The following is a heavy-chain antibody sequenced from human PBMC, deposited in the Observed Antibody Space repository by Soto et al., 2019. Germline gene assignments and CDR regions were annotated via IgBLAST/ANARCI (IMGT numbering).Heavy chain of an antibody. CDR1: GGTFRTYS. CDR2: INPILDIA. J-gene: IGHJ5*02. Sequence: QVQLVQSGAEVREPGSSVKVSCKASGGTFRTYSITWVRQAPGQGLEWMGKINPILDIANYAQKLQGRVTITADKATYSAYMEQNSLRSEDTAVYYCARGPVVVVPDDMFTRHNWVDTWGQGTRVTVSP. CDR3: ARGPVVVVPDDMFTRHNWVDT. V-gene: IGHV1-69*02. D-gene: IGHD2-2*01.